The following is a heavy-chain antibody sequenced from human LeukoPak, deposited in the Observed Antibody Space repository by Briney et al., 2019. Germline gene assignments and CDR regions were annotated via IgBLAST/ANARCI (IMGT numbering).Heavy chain of an antibody. Sequence: GRSLRLSCAASGFTFSNYDMHWVRQAPGKGLEWVAVIWYDGSNKYYADSVKGRFTISRDNSKNTLYLQMNSLRAKDTAVYYCARGGYYYGSGSYYNAHYFDFWGQGTLVTVSS. J-gene: IGHJ4*02. V-gene: IGHV3-33*01. CDR1: GFTFSNYD. D-gene: IGHD3-10*01. CDR3: ARGGYYYGSGSYYNAHYFDF. CDR2: IWYDGSNK.